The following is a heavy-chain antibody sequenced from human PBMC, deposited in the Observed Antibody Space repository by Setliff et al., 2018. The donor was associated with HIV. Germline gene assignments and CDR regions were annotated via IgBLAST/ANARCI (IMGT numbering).Heavy chain of an antibody. V-gene: IGHV4-59*11. Sequence: SETLSLTCTVSGGSINSHYCSWIRQPPGKGLEWIGYIYYSGSTNYNPSLKSRVTISVDTSKNQFSLKLSSVTAADTAVYYCARGQYYYGSGISYYYYYYYMDVWGKGTTVTVSS. J-gene: IGHJ6*03. CDR3: ARGQYYYGSGISYYYYYYYMDV. CDR2: IYYSGST. D-gene: IGHD3-10*01. CDR1: GGSINSHY.